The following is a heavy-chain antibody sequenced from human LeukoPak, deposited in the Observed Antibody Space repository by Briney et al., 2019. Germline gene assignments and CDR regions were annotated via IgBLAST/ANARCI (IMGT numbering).Heavy chain of an antibody. D-gene: IGHD2-15*01. J-gene: IGHJ4*02. CDR2: INHSGST. CDR3: ARGLPSGTRSFDY. Sequence: SETLSLTCAVYGGFFSGYYWSWIRQPPGKGLEWIGEINHSGSTNYNPSLKSRVTISVDTSKNQFSLKLSSVTAADTAVYYCARGLPSGTRSFDYWGQGTLVTVSS. V-gene: IGHV4-34*01. CDR1: GGFFSGYY.